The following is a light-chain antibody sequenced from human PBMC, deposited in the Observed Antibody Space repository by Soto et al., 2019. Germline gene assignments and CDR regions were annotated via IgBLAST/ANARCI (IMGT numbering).Light chain of an antibody. CDR3: QQSYTTPRCS. CDR1: QSITNF. Sequence: DIQMTQSPSSLSASVGDKLTITCRANQSITNFLNWDQKKPGEVPKLLIYAASRLESGVPSRFSGSGPGTDFALTINTQQPEDVATYYCQQSYTTPRCSFGGGTRVEFK. CDR2: AAS. V-gene: IGKV1-39*01. J-gene: IGKJ4*01.